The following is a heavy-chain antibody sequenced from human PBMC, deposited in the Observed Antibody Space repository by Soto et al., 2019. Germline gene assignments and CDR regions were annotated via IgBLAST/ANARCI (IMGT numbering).Heavy chain of an antibody. V-gene: IGHV4-39*01. CDR1: GGPISSSGDY. CDR3: ARGLSSSAYLDY. CDR2: ISNSGST. J-gene: IGHJ4*02. D-gene: IGHD6-19*01. Sequence: QLQLQESGPGLVKPSETLSLTCTVTGGPISSSGDYWGWVRQTPGKGLEWIGTISNSGSTYYNPSVMSRVTISVDTSKKQFSLRLIPVTAADTAVYYCARGLSSSAYLDYWGQGTLVTVSS.